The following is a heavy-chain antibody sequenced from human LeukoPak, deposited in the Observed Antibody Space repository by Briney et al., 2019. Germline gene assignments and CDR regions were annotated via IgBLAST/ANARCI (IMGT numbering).Heavy chain of an antibody. CDR1: GGSISSYY. Sequence: PSGTLSLTCTGSGGSISSYYWSWIRQPAGKGLEWIGRIYTSGSTNYNPSLKSRVTMSVDTSKNQFSLKLSSVTAADTAVYYCARVSYYGSGSYFWFDPWGQGALVTVSS. V-gene: IGHV4-4*07. CDR2: IYTSGST. J-gene: IGHJ5*02. D-gene: IGHD3-10*01. CDR3: ARVSYYGSGSYFWFDP.